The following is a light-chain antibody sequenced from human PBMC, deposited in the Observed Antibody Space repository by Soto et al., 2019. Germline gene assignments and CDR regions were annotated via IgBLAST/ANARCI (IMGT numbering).Light chain of an antibody. CDR2: DAS. CDR3: QQRSNWPP. Sequence: EIVLTQSPATLSLSPGERATLSCRAGQSVSSYLAWYQQKPGQAPRLLIYDASNRATGIPARFSGSGSGTDFTLTISSLEPEDFAVYYCQQRSNWPPFGQGTRLEIK. V-gene: IGKV3-11*01. CDR1: QSVSSY. J-gene: IGKJ5*01.